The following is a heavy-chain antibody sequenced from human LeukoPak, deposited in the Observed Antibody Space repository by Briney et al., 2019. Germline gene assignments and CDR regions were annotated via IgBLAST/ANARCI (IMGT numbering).Heavy chain of an antibody. V-gene: IGHV4-59*01. Sequence: SETLSLTCTVSGGSISSYYWSWIRQPPGKGLEWIGYIYYSGSTNYNPSLKSRVTISVDTSKNQFSLKLSSVTAADTAVYYCAREEEDSSGFDYWGQGTLVTVSS. CDR2: IYYSGST. D-gene: IGHD3-22*01. CDR3: AREEEDSSGFDY. CDR1: GGSISSYY. J-gene: IGHJ4*02.